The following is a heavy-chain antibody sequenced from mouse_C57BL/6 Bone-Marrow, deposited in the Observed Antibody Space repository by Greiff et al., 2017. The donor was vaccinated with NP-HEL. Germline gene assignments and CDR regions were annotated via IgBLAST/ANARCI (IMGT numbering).Heavy chain of an antibody. V-gene: IGHV3-6*01. CDR1: GYSITSGYY. CDR2: ISYDGSN. Sequence: VQLKESGPGLVKPSQSLSLTCSVTGYSITSGYYWNWIRQFPGNKLEWMGYISYDGSNNYNPSLKNRISITRDTSKNQFFLKLNSVTTEDTATYYCARANYYGSSPDYWGQGTTLTVSS. J-gene: IGHJ2*01. D-gene: IGHD1-1*01. CDR3: ARANYYGSSPDY.